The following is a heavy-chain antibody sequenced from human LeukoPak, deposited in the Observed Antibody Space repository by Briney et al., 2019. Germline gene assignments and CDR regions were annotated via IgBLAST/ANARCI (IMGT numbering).Heavy chain of an antibody. V-gene: IGHV3-53*01. J-gene: IGHJ4*02. Sequence: GGSLRLSCAASGFTVSSNYMSWVRQPPGKGLEWVSVIYSGGTTFYADSVKGRFTISRDNSKNTLYLQMNSLRADDTAVYYCAKLKGWYGEGHFDYWGQGTVVTVSS. D-gene: IGHD3-10*01. CDR2: IYSGGTT. CDR1: GFTVSSNY. CDR3: AKLKGWYGEGHFDY.